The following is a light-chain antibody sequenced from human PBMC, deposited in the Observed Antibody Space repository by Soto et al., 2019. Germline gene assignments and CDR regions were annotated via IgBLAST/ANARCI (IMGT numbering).Light chain of an antibody. J-gene: IGKJ1*01. V-gene: IGKV1-39*01. CDR3: QQSYSTPWT. CDR2: AAS. CDR1: QSITTW. Sequence: DIQMTQSPSTVSAYVGDSVTITCRASQSITTWLAWYQQKPGKAPKLLIYAASSLQSGVPSRFSGSGSGTDFTLTISSLQPEDFATYYCQQSYSTPWTFGQGTKVDIK.